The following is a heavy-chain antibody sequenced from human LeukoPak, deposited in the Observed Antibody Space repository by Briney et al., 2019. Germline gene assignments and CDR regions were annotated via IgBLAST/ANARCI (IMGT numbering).Heavy chain of an antibody. J-gene: IGHJ4*02. D-gene: IGHD6-13*01. V-gene: IGHV1-69*01. CDR3: ARGAIAAAGTGGYFDY. CDR1: GGTFSSYA. CDR2: IIPIFGTA. Sequence: SVKVSCKASGGTFSSYAISWVRQAPGQGLEWMGGIIPIFGTANYAQKFQGRVTNTADESTSTAYMELSSLRSEDTAVYYCARGAIAAAGTGGYFDYWGKGTLVTVSS.